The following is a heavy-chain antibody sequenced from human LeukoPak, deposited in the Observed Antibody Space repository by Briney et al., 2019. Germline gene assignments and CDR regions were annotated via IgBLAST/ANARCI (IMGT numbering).Heavy chain of an antibody. V-gene: IGHV3-21*01. D-gene: IGHD4-17*01. Sequence: GGSLRLSCAASGFTFISYTMHWVRQAPGTGLEWVSSISSSSDYIYFADSVKGRFTISRDNAKNSLYLQMNSLRAEDTAVYYCARETTVTSGWFDPWGQGTLVTVSS. J-gene: IGHJ5*02. CDR2: ISSSSDYI. CDR1: GFTFISYT. CDR3: ARETTVTSGWFDP.